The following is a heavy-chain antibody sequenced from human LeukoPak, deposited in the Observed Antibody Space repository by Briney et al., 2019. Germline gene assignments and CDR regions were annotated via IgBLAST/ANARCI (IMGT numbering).Heavy chain of an antibody. CDR3: ARNGRGYSGYDYYYYGMDV. CDR1: GFTFSSYA. CDR2: ISYDGSNK. Sequence: GGSLRLSCAASGFTFSSYAMHWVRQAPGKGLEWVAVISYDGSNKYYADSVKGRFTISRDNSKNTLYLQMNSLRAEDTAVYYCARNGRGYSGYDYYYYGMDVWGQGTTVTVSS. V-gene: IGHV3-30*04. J-gene: IGHJ6*02. D-gene: IGHD5-12*01.